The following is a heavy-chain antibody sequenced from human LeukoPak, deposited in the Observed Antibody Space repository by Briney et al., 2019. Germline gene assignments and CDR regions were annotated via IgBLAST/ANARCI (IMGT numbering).Heavy chain of an antibody. D-gene: IGHD6-13*01. J-gene: IGHJ4*02. CDR2: MYYRGNT. CDR1: GGSISSYY. CDR3: ATGVHGIAAAGDYYFDY. Sequence: SSETLSLTCTVSGGSISSYYWSWIRQPPGKGLEWIGYMYYRGNTNYDPSLKSRVTISIDTPNNQFSLKLSSVTAADTAVYYCATGVHGIAAAGDYYFDYWGQGTLVTVSS. V-gene: IGHV4-59*01.